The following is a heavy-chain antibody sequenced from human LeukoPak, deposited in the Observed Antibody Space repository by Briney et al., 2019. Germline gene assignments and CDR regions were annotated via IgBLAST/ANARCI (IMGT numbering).Heavy chain of an antibody. D-gene: IGHD1-1*01. CDR1: GFTFSSYA. V-gene: IGHV3-23*01. J-gene: IGHJ6*03. CDR2: ISGSGGST. CDR3: AKGYTYYYYYMDV. Sequence: PGGSLRLSCAASGFTFSSYAMSWVRQAPGKGLEWVSVISGSGGSTYYADSVKGRFTISRDNSKNTLYLQMNSLRAEDTAVYYCAKGYTYYYYYMDVWGKGTTVTVSS.